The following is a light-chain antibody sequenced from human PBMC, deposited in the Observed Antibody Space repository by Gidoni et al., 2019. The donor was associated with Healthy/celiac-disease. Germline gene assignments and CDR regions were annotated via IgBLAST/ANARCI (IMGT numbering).Light chain of an antibody. CDR3: QQYYSTPHT. J-gene: IGKJ2*01. V-gene: IGKV4-1*01. Sequence: DIVMTQSPDSLAVSLGERATINCNSSQSVLYSSNNKTYLAWYQQKPGQPPKLLIYLASTRESGVPDRFSGSGSGTDFTLTISSLQAEDVAVYYCQQYYSTPHTFGQGTKLEIK. CDR2: LAS. CDR1: QSVLYSSNNKTY.